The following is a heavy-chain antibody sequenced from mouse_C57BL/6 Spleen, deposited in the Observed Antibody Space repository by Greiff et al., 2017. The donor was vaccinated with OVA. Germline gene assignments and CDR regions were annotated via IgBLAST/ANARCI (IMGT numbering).Heavy chain of an antibody. CDR1: GFNIKDYY. CDR2: IDPEDGDT. V-gene: IGHV14-1*01. D-gene: IGHD1-1*01. J-gene: IGHJ2*01. CDR3: LYYGSSSYYVDY. Sequence: EVQRVESGAELVRPGASVTLSCTASGFNIKDYYMHRVKQRPEQGLEWIGRIDPEDGDTEYAPKFQGKATMTADTSSNTAYLQLSSLTSEDTAVYYCLYYGSSSYYVDYWGQGTTLTVSS.